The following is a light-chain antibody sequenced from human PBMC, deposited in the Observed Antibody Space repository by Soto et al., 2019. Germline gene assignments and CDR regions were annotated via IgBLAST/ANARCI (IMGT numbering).Light chain of an antibody. V-gene: IGKV1-5*03. CDR2: KTS. CDR3: QQYDDYLWT. Sequence: DIHMTQSPSTLSASVGDRVIITCRASQNIRTYLAWYQQKPGAAPKLLIYKTSNLERGVPSRFSGSGSGTEFTLTISSLQAEDFATYYCQQYDDYLWTFGQGTKVDI. CDR1: QNIRTY. J-gene: IGKJ1*01.